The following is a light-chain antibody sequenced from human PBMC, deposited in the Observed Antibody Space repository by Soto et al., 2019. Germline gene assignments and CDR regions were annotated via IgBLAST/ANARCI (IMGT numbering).Light chain of an antibody. J-gene: IGLJ3*02. V-gene: IGLV2-14*01. Sequence: QSVLPQPASVSGSPGQSITISCTGTSSDVGDYDYVSWYQQHPGKAPKLMIYEVSHRPSGVSNRFSGSKSGNTASLTISGLQAEDEADYFCSSYTITNTLVFGGGTKLTVL. CDR1: SSDVGDYDY. CDR2: EVS. CDR3: SSYTITNTLV.